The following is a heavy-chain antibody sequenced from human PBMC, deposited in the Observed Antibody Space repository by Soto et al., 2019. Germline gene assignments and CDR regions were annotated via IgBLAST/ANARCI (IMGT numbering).Heavy chain of an antibody. Sequence: EVQLVESGGGLVQPGGSLRLSCAASGFTFSSYDMHWVRQATGKDLEWVSAIGTAGDTYYPGSVKGRFTISRENAKNSLYLQMNSLRAEDTAVYYCAREQGGPIKEYSSRWYYYYGMDVWGQGTTVTVSS. CDR2: IGTAGDT. CDR3: AREQGGPIKEYSSRWYYYYGMDV. CDR1: GFTFSSYD. V-gene: IGHV3-13*01. D-gene: IGHD6-13*01. J-gene: IGHJ6*02.